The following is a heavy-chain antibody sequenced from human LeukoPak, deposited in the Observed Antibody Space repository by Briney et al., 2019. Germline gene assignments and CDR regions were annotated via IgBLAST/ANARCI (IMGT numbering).Heavy chain of an antibody. CDR2: IIPIFGTA. J-gene: IGHJ4*02. CDR1: GGTFSSYA. V-gene: IGHV1-69*06. Sequence: SVKVSCKASGGTFSSYAISWVRQAPGQGLEWMGGIIPIFGTANYAQKFQGRVTITADKSTSTAYMELRSLRSEDTAVYYCARDNPEGFGELLEWGQGTLVTVSS. CDR3: ARDNPEGFGELLE. D-gene: IGHD3-10*01.